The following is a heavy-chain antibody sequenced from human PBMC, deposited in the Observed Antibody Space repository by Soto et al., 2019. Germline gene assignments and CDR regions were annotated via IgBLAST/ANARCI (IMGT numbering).Heavy chain of an antibody. CDR1: GFTFSDAW. V-gene: IGHV3-15*01. J-gene: IGHJ4*02. CDR3: ARGDDILTGYYKFDY. CDR2: IKSKTHGGTT. D-gene: IGHD3-9*01. Sequence: PGGSLRLSCAASGFTFSDAWMSWVRQARGKGLEWVGRIKSKTHGGTTDYAALVQGRFTISREDSENTLYLQMNSLRAEDTAVYYCARGDDILTGYYKFDYWGQGTLVTVSS.